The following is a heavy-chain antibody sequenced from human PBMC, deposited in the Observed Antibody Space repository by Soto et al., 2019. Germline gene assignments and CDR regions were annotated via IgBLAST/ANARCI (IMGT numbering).Heavy chain of an antibody. J-gene: IGHJ6*02. Sequence: GSLRLSCAASGFTFSSYWMHWVRQAPGKGLVWVSRINSDGSSTSYADSVKGRFTISRDNAKNTLYLQMNSLRAEDTAVYYCARELVVPAARPAFYYGMDVWGQGTTVTVSS. CDR3: ARELVVPAARPAFYYGMDV. D-gene: IGHD2-2*01. V-gene: IGHV3-74*01. CDR1: GFTFSSYW. CDR2: INSDGSST.